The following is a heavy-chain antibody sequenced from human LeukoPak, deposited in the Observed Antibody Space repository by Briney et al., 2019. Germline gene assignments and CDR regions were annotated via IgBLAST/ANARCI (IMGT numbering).Heavy chain of an antibody. D-gene: IGHD3-22*01. J-gene: IGHJ4*02. CDR2: IYPGDSDT. CDR1: GYSFTSYW. V-gene: IGHV5-51*01. CDR3: ARSSSGYYYY. Sequence: GESLKIPCQGSGYSFTSYWIGWVRQMPGKGLEWMGIIYPGDSDTRYSPSFQGQVTISADKSISTAYLQWSSLKASDTAIYYCARSSSGYYYYWGQGTLVAVSS.